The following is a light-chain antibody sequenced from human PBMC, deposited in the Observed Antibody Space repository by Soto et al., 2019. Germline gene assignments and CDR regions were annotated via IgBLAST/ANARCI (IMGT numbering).Light chain of an antibody. CDR3: QQYNNWPPWT. CDR2: GAS. Sequence: DIVMTQSPATLSVSPGESAPLSCRASQSVSSNLAWYQQKPGQAPRLLIYGASTRATGIPARFSGSGTGTEFTLTISSMQSEDFAVYYCQQYNNWPPWTFGQGTKGDI. J-gene: IGKJ1*01. CDR1: QSVSSN. V-gene: IGKV3-15*01.